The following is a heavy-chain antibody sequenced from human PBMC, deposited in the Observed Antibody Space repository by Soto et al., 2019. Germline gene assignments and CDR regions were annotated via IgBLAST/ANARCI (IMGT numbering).Heavy chain of an antibody. Sequence: QVQLVESGGGVVQPGRSLRLSCAASGFTFSSYGMHWVRQAPGKGLEWVAVIWYDGSNKYYADSVKGRFTISRDNYKNTLYLQMNSLRAEDTAVYYCARDLGRVSYYDGPGYWCQGNLVTVSS. D-gene: IGHD1-26*01. CDR3: ARDLGRVSYYDGPGY. CDR2: IWYDGSNK. V-gene: IGHV3-33*01. J-gene: IGHJ4*02. CDR1: GFTFSSYG.